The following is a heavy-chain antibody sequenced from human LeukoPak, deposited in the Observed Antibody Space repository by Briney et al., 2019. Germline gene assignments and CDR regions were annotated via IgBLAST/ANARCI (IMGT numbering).Heavy chain of an antibody. D-gene: IGHD3-10*01. V-gene: IGHV1-18*01. Sequence: ASVKVCCKASGYSFTSYGISWVRQAPGQGLEWMGWISAYNGSTNYAQKLQGRVTMTTDTSTSTAYMELRSLRSDDTAVYYCARDWFGYYYGSGSYYNNWFDPWGQGTLVTVSS. CDR1: GYSFTSYG. CDR2: ISAYNGST. J-gene: IGHJ5*02. CDR3: ARDWFGYYYGSGSYYNNWFDP.